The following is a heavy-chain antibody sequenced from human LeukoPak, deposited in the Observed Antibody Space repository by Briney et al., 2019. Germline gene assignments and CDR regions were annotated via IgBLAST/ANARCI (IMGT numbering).Heavy chain of an antibody. Sequence: SETLSLTCTVSGGSISSYYWSWIRQPPGKGLEWIGYIYTSGSTNYNPSLKSRVTISVDTSKNQFSLKLSSVTAADTAVYYCARVKYSFGYSDYWGQGTLVTVSS. CDR1: GGSISSYY. CDR2: IYTSGST. D-gene: IGHD5-18*01. CDR3: ARVKYSFGYSDY. J-gene: IGHJ4*02. V-gene: IGHV4-4*09.